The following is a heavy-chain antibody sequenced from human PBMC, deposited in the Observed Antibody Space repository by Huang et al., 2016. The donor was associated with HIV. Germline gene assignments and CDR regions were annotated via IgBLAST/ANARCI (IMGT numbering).Heavy chain of an antibody. CDR1: GGSIRSDNYY. Sequence: QLQLQESGPGLVKPSETLSLTCNVSGGSIRSDNYYWGWIRQPPGKGLEWIGSIDYSGRTYYNPSLRSRVTITVDTSKNQFSLKMRSVTAADTAVYYCARLPGSITMIRGVITDPYWGQGTLVTVSS. V-gene: IGHV4-39*01. J-gene: IGHJ4*02. CDR2: IDYSGRT. CDR3: ARLPGSITMIRGVITDPY. D-gene: IGHD3-10*01.